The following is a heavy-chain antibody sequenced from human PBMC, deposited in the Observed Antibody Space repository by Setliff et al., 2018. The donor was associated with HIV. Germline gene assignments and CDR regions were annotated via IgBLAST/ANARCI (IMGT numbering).Heavy chain of an antibody. CDR1: SESFTNYY. D-gene: IGHD4-17*01. V-gene: IGHV4-34*01. CDR2: IDHGGST. Sequence: SETLSLTCTVDSESFTNYYWSWIRQPPGKGLEWIGEIDHGGSTRYNPSLKSRITMSVDTSKNQFSLRLSSVTAADTAVYYCARVQMAYAAFDVWGQGTMVTVS. CDR3: ARVQMAYAAFDV. J-gene: IGHJ3*01.